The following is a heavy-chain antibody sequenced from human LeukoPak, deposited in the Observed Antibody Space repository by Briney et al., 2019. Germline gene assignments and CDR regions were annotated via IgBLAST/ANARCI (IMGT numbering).Heavy chain of an antibody. CDR1: GFTFSSYH. Sequence: GGSLRLSCAASGFTFSSYHINWVRQAPGKGLEWVSYISSSSSTIYYADSVKGRFTISRDNARNSLYLQMNSLRDEDTAVYYCARETNYYGSGNYLDYWGQGTLVTVSS. D-gene: IGHD3-10*01. J-gene: IGHJ4*02. V-gene: IGHV3-48*02. CDR2: ISSSSSTI. CDR3: ARETNYYGSGNYLDY.